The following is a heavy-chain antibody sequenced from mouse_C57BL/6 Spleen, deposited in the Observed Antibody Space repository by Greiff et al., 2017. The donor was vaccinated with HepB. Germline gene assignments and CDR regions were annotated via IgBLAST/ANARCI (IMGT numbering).Heavy chain of an antibody. J-gene: IGHJ3*01. CDR3: AREGPYYYGSSGAY. CDR1: GYAFTNYL. D-gene: IGHD1-1*01. CDR2: INPGSGGT. V-gene: IGHV1-54*01. Sequence: QVQLQQSGAELVRPGTSVKVSCKASGYAFTNYLIEWVKQRPGQGLEWIGVINPGSGGTNYNEKFKGKATLTADKSSSTAYMQLSSLTSEDSAVYFWAREGPYYYGSSGAYWGQGTLVTVSA.